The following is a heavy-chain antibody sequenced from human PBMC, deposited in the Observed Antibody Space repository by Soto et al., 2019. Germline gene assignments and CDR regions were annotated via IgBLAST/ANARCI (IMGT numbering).Heavy chain of an antibody. D-gene: IGHD4-4*01. CDR2: INPNSGGT. CDR3: ARTYCTTTACQAHGIDV. Sequence: ASVKVSCKASGYTFTDYYMHWVRQAPGQGLEWMGWINPNSGGTNYAQKFQGRVTMTRDTSISTAYMELSRLRSDDTAVYFCARTYCTTTACQAHGIDVWGQGTTVTVSS. J-gene: IGHJ6*02. V-gene: IGHV1-2*02. CDR1: GYTFTDYY.